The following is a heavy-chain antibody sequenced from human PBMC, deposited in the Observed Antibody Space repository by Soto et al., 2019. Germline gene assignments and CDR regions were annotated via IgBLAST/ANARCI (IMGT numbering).Heavy chain of an antibody. D-gene: IGHD2-15*01. J-gene: IGHJ6*02. Sequence: QVQLVESGGGVVQPGRSLRLSCAASGFTFSSYSMHWVRQAPGKGLEWVAVISYDGSNKYYADSVKGRFTISRDNSKNTLYLQMNSLRAEDTAVYYCAKERGYCSGGSCLYYYYYGMDVWGQGTTVTVSS. V-gene: IGHV3-30*18. CDR3: AKERGYCSGGSCLYYYYYGMDV. CDR1: GFTFSSYS. CDR2: ISYDGSNK.